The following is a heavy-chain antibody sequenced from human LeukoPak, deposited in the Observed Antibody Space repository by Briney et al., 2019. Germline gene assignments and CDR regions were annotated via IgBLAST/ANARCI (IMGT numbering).Heavy chain of an antibody. CDR2: ITLSRTTI. D-gene: IGHD6-13*01. CDR3: ARETPYSSSWTDFDY. V-gene: IGHV3-48*01. CDR1: GFTFSNYW. Sequence: PGGSLRLSCTASGFTFSNYWMTWVRQAPGKGLEWISYITLSRTTIYYADSVKGRFTISIDNAKNSLYLQMNSLRAEDTAMYFCARETPYSSSWTDFDYWGQGTLVTVSS. J-gene: IGHJ4*02.